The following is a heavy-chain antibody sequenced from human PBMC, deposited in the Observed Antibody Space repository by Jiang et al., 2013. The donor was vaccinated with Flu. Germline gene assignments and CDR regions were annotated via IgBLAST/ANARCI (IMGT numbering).Heavy chain of an antibody. J-gene: IGHJ4*02. CDR2: ISTSGSYK. D-gene: IGHD4-17*01. V-gene: IGHV3-21*01. Sequence: QLLESGGGLVKPGGSLRLSCAASGFTFSSYNMNWVRLAPGKGLEWVSSISTSGSYKYYADSVKGRFTISRDNAKKSLYLQMNSLRVEDTAVYYCARDQAPYGEGGYYFDYWGQGTLVTVSS. CDR3: ARDQAPYGEGGYYFDY. CDR1: GFTFSSYN.